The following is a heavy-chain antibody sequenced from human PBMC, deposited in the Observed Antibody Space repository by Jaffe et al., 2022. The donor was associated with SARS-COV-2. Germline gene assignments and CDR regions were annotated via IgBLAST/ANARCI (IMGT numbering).Heavy chain of an antibody. CDR2: INQDGTEK. CDR3: ARTPGLFDSSLSKYYYYYYMDV. V-gene: IGHV3-7*01. Sequence: EVELVESGGGLVQPGGSLRLSCAASGFTFSTYWMTWVRQAPGRGLEWVANINQDGTEKYYVDSVKGRFTISRDNAENSLYLHMNSLRAADTAVYYCARTPGLFDSSLSKYYYYYYMDVWGKGTTVTVSS. CDR1: GFTFSTYW. J-gene: IGHJ6*03. D-gene: IGHD3-9*01.